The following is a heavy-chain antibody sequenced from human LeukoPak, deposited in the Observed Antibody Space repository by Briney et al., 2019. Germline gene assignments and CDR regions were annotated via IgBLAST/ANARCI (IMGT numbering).Heavy chain of an antibody. CDR1: GGSISSYY. D-gene: IGHD2-15*01. Sequence: SETLSLTCTVSGGSISSYYWSWIRQPPGKGLEWIGYIYYSGSTNYNPSLKSRVTISVDTSKNQFSLKLSSVTAADTAVYFCARAGRYCSGGSCSDAFDIWGQGTMVTVSS. J-gene: IGHJ3*02. CDR2: IYYSGST. V-gene: IGHV4-59*01. CDR3: ARAGRYCSGGSCSDAFDI.